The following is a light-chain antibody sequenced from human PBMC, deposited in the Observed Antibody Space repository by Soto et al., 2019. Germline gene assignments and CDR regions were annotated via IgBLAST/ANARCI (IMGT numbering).Light chain of an antibody. CDR2: DVS. CDR3: SSYTSSSLYV. V-gene: IGLV2-14*01. Sequence: QSALTQPASVSGSPGQSITISCTGTSSDVGGYNYVSWYQQHPGKAPKLMIYDVSNRPSGVSNRFSGSKSGNTASLTISVLHDEDEADYYCSSYTSSSLYVFGTGTKLTVL. J-gene: IGLJ1*01. CDR1: SSDVGGYNY.